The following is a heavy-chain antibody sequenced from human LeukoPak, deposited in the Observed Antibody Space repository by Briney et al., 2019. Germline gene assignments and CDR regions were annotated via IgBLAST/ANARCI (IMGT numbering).Heavy chain of an antibody. CDR1: GFTFSSYS. CDR2: ISSSSSYI. CDR3: ASPYYDILTGYGHSP. V-gene: IGHV3-21*01. J-gene: IGHJ5*02. D-gene: IGHD3-9*01. Sequence: GGSLRLSCAASGFTFSSYSMNWVRQAPGKGLEWVSSISSSSSYIYYADSVKGRFTISRDNAKNSLYLQMNSLRAEDTAVHCCASPYYDILTGYGHSPWGQGTLVTVSS.